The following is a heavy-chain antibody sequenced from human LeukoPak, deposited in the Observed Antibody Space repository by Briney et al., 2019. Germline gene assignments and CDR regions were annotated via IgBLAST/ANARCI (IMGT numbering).Heavy chain of an antibody. D-gene: IGHD2-15*01. V-gene: IGHV4-4*07. CDR2: IYTRGST. Sequence: SESLSLTCTVSGGSINDYYWSWIRQPAGKGLEWSGRIYTRGSTNYNPSLKSRVTMSVDTSKNQFSLKLSSVTAADTAVYYCARGRYCSADICSGGDAFDIWGQGTMVSVSS. CDR1: GGSINDYY. CDR3: ARGRYCSADICSGGDAFDI. J-gene: IGHJ3*02.